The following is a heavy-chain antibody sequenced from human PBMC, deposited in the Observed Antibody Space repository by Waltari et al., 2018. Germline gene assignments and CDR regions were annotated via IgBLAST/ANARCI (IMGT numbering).Heavy chain of an antibody. D-gene: IGHD2-8*01. CDR2: INHSGST. V-gene: IGHV4-34*01. CDR3: VSGMGDY. CDR1: GGSFSGYY. Sequence: QVQLQQWGAGLLKPSETLSLTCAVYGGSFSGYYWSWIRQPPGKGLEWIGEINHSGSTNYNPALKSRVTISVDTAKNQFSLKLSSVTAADTAVYYCVSGMGDYWGQGTLVTVSS. J-gene: IGHJ4*02.